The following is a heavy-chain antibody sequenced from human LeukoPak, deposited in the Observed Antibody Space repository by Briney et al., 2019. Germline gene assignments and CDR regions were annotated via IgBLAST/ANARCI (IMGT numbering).Heavy chain of an antibody. J-gene: IGHJ6*02. CDR2: ISYDGTNK. Sequence: GGSLRLSCAASGFTFSSYGMHWVRQAPGKGLEWVAVISYDGTNKYYADSVKGRFTISRDNSKNTLYVQMNSLRAEDTAVYYCAQDPRVWQQLDYGMDVWGQGTTVTVSS. CDR3: AQDPRVWQQLDYGMDV. D-gene: IGHD6-13*01. CDR1: GFTFSSYG. V-gene: IGHV3-30*18.